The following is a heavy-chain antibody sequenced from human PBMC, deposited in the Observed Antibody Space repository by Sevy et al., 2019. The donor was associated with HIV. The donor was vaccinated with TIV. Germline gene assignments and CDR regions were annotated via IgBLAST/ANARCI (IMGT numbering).Heavy chain of an antibody. CDR1: ELSLNTRGVG. CDR3: AHNGRDSYYRGIV. CDR2: IYWDDIT. V-gene: IGHV2-5*02. J-gene: IGHJ4*02. Sequence: SGPTLVNPTQTLTLTCTLSELSLNTRGVGVGWIRQPPGKALEWLALIYWDDITYYRPSLKSRLTITRDTSENQVVVLTMTNMDPVDTATSYCAHNGRDSYYRGIVWGQGVLVTVSS. D-gene: IGHD1-26*01.